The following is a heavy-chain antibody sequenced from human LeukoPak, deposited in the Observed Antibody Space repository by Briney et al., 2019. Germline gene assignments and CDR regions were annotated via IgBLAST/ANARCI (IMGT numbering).Heavy chain of an antibody. J-gene: IGHJ2*01. CDR1: GGSFSGYY. CDR2: INHSGST. Sequence: SETLSLTCAVYGGSFSGYYWSWIRQPPGKGLEWIGEINHSGSTNYNPSLKSRVTMSVDTSKNQFSLKLSSLTAADTAVYYCARRVQSSSGFFDLWGRGTLVTVSS. V-gene: IGHV4-34*01. CDR3: ARRVQSSSGFFDL.